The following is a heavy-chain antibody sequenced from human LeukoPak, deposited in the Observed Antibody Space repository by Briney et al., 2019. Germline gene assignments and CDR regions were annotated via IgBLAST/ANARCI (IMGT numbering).Heavy chain of an antibody. V-gene: IGHV4-61*02. CDR3: ASDGGSYRNWFDP. J-gene: IGHJ5*02. CDR2: IYTSGST. Sequence: SETLSLTCTVSGGSISSGSYYWRWLRQPAGTGLEWIGRIYTSGSTNYNPSLKSRVTISVDTSKNQFSLKLSSVTAADTAVYYCASDGGSYRNWFDPWGQGTLVTVSS. D-gene: IGHD1-26*01. CDR1: GGSISSGSYY.